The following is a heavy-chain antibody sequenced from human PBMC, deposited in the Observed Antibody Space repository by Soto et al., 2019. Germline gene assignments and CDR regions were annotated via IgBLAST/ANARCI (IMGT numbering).Heavy chain of an antibody. CDR1: GWYLSGAPYS. J-gene: IGHJ4*02. CDR2: IFPSGTT. Sequence: SETLSLTLGVRGWYLSGAPYSWNWIRQPPGKGLECIGYIFPSGTTYYNPSLKSRVTISIDVSKNQFSLSLRSLTAADKAVYYCARSREFDYWSQGTLLTVS. V-gene: IGHV4-30-2*01. CDR3: ARSREFDY.